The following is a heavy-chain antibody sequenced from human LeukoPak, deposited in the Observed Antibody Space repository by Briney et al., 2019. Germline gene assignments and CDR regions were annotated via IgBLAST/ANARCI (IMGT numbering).Heavy chain of an antibody. V-gene: IGHV3-30*02. J-gene: IGHJ3*02. CDR2: IRYDGSNK. CDR3: AKRLDSSGYYWRYSFAFDI. D-gene: IGHD3-22*01. CDR1: GFTFSSYG. Sequence: HPGGSLRLSCAASGFTFSSYGMHWVRQAPGKGLEWVAFIRYDGSNKYYADSVKGRFTISRDNSKNTLYLQMNSLRAEDTAVYYCAKRLDSSGYYWRYSFAFDIWGQGTMVTVSS.